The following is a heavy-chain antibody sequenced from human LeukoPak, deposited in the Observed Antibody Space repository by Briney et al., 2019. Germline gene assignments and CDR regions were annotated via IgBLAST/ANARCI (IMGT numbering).Heavy chain of an antibody. CDR1: GYTFTGYY. CDR3: ARESAIAAADY. CDR2: INPNSGGT. V-gene: IGHV1-2*02. D-gene: IGHD6-13*01. Sequence: ASVKVSCKASGYTFTGYYMHWVRPAPGQVLAWMGWINPNSGGTNYAQKFQGRVTMTRDTSISTAYMELSRLRSDDTAVYYCARESAIAAADYWGQGTLVTVSS. J-gene: IGHJ4*02.